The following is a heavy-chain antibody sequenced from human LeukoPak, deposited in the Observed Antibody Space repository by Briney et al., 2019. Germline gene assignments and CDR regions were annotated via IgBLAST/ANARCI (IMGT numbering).Heavy chain of an antibody. CDR2: ISSFGGSTI. CDR3: ARGSMVRRPFDY. Sequence: GGSLRLSCSASGFTFSDYYMTWIRQTPGKGLEWVSYISSFGGSTIYYADSVKGRFTISRDNAKNSLYLQMNSLRAEDTAVYYCARGSMVRRPFDYWGQGTLVTVSS. J-gene: IGHJ4*02. V-gene: IGHV3-11*04. D-gene: IGHD3-10*01. CDR1: GFTFSDYY.